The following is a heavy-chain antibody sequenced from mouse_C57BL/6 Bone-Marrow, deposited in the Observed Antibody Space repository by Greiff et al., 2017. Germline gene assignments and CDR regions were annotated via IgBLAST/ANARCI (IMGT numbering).Heavy chain of an antibody. V-gene: IGHV7-1*01. CDR1: GFTFSDFY. Sequence: EVKLVESGGGLVQSGRSLRLSCATSGFTFSDFYMEWVRQAPGKGLEWIAASRNKANDYTTEYSASVKGRFIVSRDTSQSILYLQMNALRAEDTAIYYCAREEDYWGQGTSVTVSS. CDR3: AREEDY. J-gene: IGHJ4*01. CDR2: SRNKANDYTT.